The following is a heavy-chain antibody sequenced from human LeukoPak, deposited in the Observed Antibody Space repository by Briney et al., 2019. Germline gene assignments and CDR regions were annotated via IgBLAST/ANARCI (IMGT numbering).Heavy chain of an antibody. J-gene: IGHJ6*02. V-gene: IGHV3-48*04. D-gene: IGHD1-14*01. Sequence: GGSLRLSCAASGFTFSSYSLNWVRQAPGKGLEWISYISTAGTTVYYADSVKGRFTISRDNAKNSLYLQMNSLRAEDTAVYYCARDGGPRSYYYYYGMDVWGQGTTVTVSS. CDR2: ISTAGTTV. CDR1: GFTFSSYS. CDR3: ARDGGPRSYYYYYGMDV.